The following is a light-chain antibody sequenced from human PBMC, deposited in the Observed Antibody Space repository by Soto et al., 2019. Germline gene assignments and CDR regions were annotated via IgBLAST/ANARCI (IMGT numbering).Light chain of an antibody. Sequence: DIQMTQSPSTLSVSVGDRVTITCRASQSISNWLAWYQQKPGKAPKLLIYDASSLQSGVPSRFSGSGSGTEFTLTISSLQPDDFATYYCQQYNTYPVTFGQGTKVDIK. V-gene: IGKV1-5*01. CDR3: QQYNTYPVT. J-gene: IGKJ1*01. CDR1: QSISNW. CDR2: DAS.